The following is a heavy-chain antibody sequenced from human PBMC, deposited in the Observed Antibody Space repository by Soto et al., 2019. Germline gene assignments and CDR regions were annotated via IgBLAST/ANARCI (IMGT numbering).Heavy chain of an antibody. CDR3: ARPLKLRYFDWLPPPMDV. CDR1: GFTFSSYS. J-gene: IGHJ6*03. D-gene: IGHD3-9*01. CDR2: ISSSSSTI. V-gene: IGHV3-48*01. Sequence: GGSLRLSCAASGFTFSSYSMNWVRQAPGKGLEWVSYISSSSSTIYYADSVKGRFTISRDNAKNSLYLQMNSLRAEDTAVYYCARPLKLRYFDWLPPPMDVWGKGTTVTVSS.